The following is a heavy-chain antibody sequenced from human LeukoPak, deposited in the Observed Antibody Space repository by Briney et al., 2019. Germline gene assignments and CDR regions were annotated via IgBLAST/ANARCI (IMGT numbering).Heavy chain of an antibody. CDR2: IWYDGSNM. CDR3: ARDRGGYFDY. CDR1: GSTFSNYG. D-gene: IGHD3-10*01. Sequence: GGSLRLSCAASGSTFSNYGMHWVRQAPGKGLEWLALIWYDGSNMYYADSVRGRFTISRDSSKNALYLQMNSLRAEDTAVYYCARDRGGYFDYWGQGIFVTVSS. J-gene: IGHJ4*02. V-gene: IGHV3-33*01.